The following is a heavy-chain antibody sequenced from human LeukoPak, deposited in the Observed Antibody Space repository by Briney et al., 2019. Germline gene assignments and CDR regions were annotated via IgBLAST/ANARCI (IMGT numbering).Heavy chain of an antibody. CDR1: GESFSDYS. V-gene: IGHV4-34*01. CDR3: ARGTPLAGMDV. CDR2: INHSGST. J-gene: IGHJ6*02. Sequence: SSETLSLTCAVYGESFSDYSWTWIRQPPGKGLEWIGEINHSGSTNYNPSLKSRVTMSVDTSKNQFSLKLTSMTAADTAVYYCARGTPLAGMDVWGQGTTVTVSS.